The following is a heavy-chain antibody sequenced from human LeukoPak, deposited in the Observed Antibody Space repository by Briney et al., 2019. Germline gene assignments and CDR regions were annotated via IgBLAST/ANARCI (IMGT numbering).Heavy chain of an antibody. D-gene: IGHD6-6*01. Sequence: PGGSLRLSCAASGFTFSSYGMHWVRQAPGKGLEWVAVIWYDGSNKYYADSVKGRFTISRDNSKNTLYLQMNSLRAEDTAVYYCARAGAEAYSSSPVDYWGQGTLVTVSS. J-gene: IGHJ4*02. CDR1: GFTFSSYG. CDR2: IWYDGSNK. V-gene: IGHV3-33*01. CDR3: ARAGAEAYSSSPVDY.